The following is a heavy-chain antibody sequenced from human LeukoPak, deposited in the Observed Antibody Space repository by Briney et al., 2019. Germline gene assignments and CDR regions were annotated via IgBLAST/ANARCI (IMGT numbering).Heavy chain of an antibody. J-gene: IGHJ6*03. CDR1: GGSISSYY. Sequence: SETLSLTCTVSGGSISSYYWSWIRQPPGKGLEWIGYTYTSGSTNYNPSLKSRVTISVDTSKNQFSLKLSSVTAADTAVYYCARLTRRGTFKYYYYMDVWGKGTTVTVSS. D-gene: IGHD2/OR15-2a*01. CDR2: TYTSGST. CDR3: ARLTRRGTFKYYYYMDV. V-gene: IGHV4-4*09.